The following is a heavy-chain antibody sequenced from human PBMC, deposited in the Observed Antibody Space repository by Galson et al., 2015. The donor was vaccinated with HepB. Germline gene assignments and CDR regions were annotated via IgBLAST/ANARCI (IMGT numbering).Heavy chain of an antibody. CDR1: GFTFTDYY. CDR3: ARGPRTDSYLGDAFEA. J-gene: IGHJ3*01. Sequence: SLRLSCAASGFTFTDYYISWIRQAPGQGLEWIAYIFSTNRYINYADSVRGRFTISRDNAKKSLSLQMSNLRPDDTAIYYCARGPRTDSYLGDAFEAWGLWTLVTVSS. V-gene: IGHV3-11*05. D-gene: IGHD2-21*02. CDR2: IFSTNRYI.